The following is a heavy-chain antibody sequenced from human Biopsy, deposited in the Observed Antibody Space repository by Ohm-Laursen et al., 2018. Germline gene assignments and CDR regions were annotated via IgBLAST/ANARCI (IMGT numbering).Heavy chain of an antibody. J-gene: IGHJ4*02. CDR1: GFTFSDYY. D-gene: IGHD3-16*01. V-gene: IGHV3-11*01. CDR2: ISGIGDTT. CDR3: ARDLTWGSYFDS. Sequence: SLRLSCAASGFTFSDYYMSWIRQAPGRGLEWVSHISGIGDTTYYADSVKGRCTISRDNPKNSLYLQMNSLRAEDTAVYYCARDLTWGSYFDSWGQGSLVTVSS.